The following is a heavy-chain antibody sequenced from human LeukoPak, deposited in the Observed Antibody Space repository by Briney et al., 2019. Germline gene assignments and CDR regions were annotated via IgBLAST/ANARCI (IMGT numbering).Heavy chain of an antibody. Sequence: SVTLSLTCAVYGGSFSGYDWSWIRQPPGKGLEWIGEINHSGSTNYNPSLKSRVTISVDTSKNQFSLKLSSVTAADTAVYYCARGREPVAGHIGYWGQGTLVTVSS. V-gene: IGHV4-34*01. CDR2: INHSGST. CDR1: GGSFSGYD. CDR3: ARGREPVAGHIGY. D-gene: IGHD6-19*01. J-gene: IGHJ4*02.